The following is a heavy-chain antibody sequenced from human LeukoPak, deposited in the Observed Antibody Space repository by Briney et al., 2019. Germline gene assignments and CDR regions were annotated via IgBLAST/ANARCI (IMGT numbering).Heavy chain of an antibody. D-gene: IGHD3-10*01. CDR1: GGSISSYY. J-gene: IGHJ5*02. CDR2: IYYSGST. V-gene: IGHV4-59*01. CDR3: ARVPVVRGVSNWFDP. Sequence: SETLSLTCTVSGGSISSYYWSWIRQPPGKGLEWIGYIYYSGSTNYNPSLKRRVTISVDTSKNQFSLKLSSVTAADTAVYYCARVPVVRGVSNWFDPWGQGTPVTVSS.